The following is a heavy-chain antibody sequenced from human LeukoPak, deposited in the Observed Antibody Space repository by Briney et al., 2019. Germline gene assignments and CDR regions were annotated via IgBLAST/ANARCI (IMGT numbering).Heavy chain of an antibody. CDR3: ARGGPDWDYYFDF. Sequence: PSETLSLTCTVSGGSISSGKYYWSWIRQPAGKGLEWIGRIYTGGTTSYNPSLKSRVTISVDTSKNQFSLRLTSVTAADTAVYYCARGGPDWDYYFDFWGQGTLVAVSS. CDR2: IYTGGTT. J-gene: IGHJ4*02. V-gene: IGHV4-61*02. CDR1: GGSISSGKYY. D-gene: IGHD3/OR15-3a*01.